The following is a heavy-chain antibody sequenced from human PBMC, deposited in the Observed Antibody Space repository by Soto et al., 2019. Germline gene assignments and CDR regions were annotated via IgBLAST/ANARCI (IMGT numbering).Heavy chain of an antibody. Sequence: EVQLVESGGGLVKPGGSLRLSCAASGFTFSSYWMHWVRQATGKGLVWFSRIKGYGSSTNYADSVRGRFTISGNNAKNTFHLQMTSLRGEDTSVYYCARWAFGAYYFDYLGQGSLVSVAS. V-gene: IGHV3-74*01. J-gene: IGHJ4*02. CDR2: IKGYGSST. D-gene: IGHD3-3*01. CDR3: ARWAFGAYYFDY. CDR1: GFTFSSYW.